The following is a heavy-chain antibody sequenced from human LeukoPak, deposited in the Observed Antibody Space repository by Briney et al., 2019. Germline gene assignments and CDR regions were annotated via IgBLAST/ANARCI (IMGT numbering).Heavy chain of an antibody. CDR1: GFTFSSYE. Sequence: GGSLRLSCAASGFTFSSYEINWVRQAPGKGLEWVSVIYSGGSTYYADSVKGRFTISRDNSKNTLYLQMNSLRAEDTAVYYCARSYCSGGSCYDQRDGRFDPWGQGTLVTVSS. V-gene: IGHV3-66*01. CDR3: ARSYCSGGSCYDQRDGRFDP. CDR2: IYSGGST. J-gene: IGHJ5*02. D-gene: IGHD2-15*01.